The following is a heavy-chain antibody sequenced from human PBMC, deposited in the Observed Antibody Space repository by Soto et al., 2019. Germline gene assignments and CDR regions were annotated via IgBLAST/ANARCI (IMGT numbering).Heavy chain of an antibody. J-gene: IGHJ5*02. D-gene: IGHD3-22*01. CDR3: ASSDYYDSSGYQGDWFDP. CDR2: IIPIFGTA. Sequence: QVQLVQSGAEVKKPGSSVKVSCKAPGGTFSSYAISWVRQAPGQGLEWMGGIIPIFGTANYAQKFQGRVTITADESTSTAYMELSSLRSEDTAVYYCASSDYYDSSGYQGDWFDPWGQGTLVTVSS. V-gene: IGHV1-69*01. CDR1: GGTFSSYA.